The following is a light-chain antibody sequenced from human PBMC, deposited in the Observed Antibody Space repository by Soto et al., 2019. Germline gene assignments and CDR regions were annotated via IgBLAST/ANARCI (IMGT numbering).Light chain of an antibody. CDR1: QSVSNK. V-gene: IGKV3-15*01. CDR3: QKYNNWPPWT. J-gene: IGKJ1*01. Sequence: EVVMRQSPATLSVSPGETATLSCRASQSVSNKLAWYQQRPGQAPRLLIYAADTRATGIPDRFSGSGSGREFTLTISSLQSEDFAVYYCQKYNNWPPWTFGQGTKVDIK. CDR2: AAD.